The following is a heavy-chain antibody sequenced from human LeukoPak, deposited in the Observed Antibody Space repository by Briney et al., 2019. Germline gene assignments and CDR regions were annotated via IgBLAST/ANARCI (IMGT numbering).Heavy chain of an antibody. D-gene: IGHD2-15*01. CDR3: ATPYCSGISCLDVFNM. V-gene: IGHV4-31*03. CDR2: KYYSGSA. Sequence: SETLSLTCSVSGVSISDGRYYWTWLRQHPGKGLEWIGYKYYSGSAKYNPSLKSRLTISVDPSKNQFSLQLRSVTAADTATYYCATPYCSGISCLDVFNMWGQGTMVTVSS. J-gene: IGHJ3*02. CDR1: GVSISDGRYY.